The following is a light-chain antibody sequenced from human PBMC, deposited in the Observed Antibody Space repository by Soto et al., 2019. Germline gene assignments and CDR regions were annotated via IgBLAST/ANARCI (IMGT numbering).Light chain of an antibody. CDR3: QQYNNYPWT. V-gene: IGKV1-5*03. CDR1: QSVSNW. CDR2: RAS. Sequence: DIQMTQSPSTLSASVGDRFTITCRASQSVSNWSAWYQQKPGRAPKLLIYRASSLQSGVPPRFSGSGSGTVFTLTISSLQPDDFGTYYCQQYNNYPWTFGQGTKVDIK. J-gene: IGKJ1*01.